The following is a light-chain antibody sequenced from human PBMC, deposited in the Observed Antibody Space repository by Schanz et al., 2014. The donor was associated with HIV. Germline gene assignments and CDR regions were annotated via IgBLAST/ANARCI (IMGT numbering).Light chain of an antibody. CDR2: DAS. CDR1: QSVSSY. V-gene: IGKV3-11*01. CDR3: QQSGSSPYT. J-gene: IGKJ2*01. Sequence: EIVLTQSPATLSLSPGERATLSCRASQSVSSYLAWYQQKPGQAPRLLIYDASNRATGIPARFSGSGSGTEFTLTISSLQSEDFAVYYCQQSGSSPYTFGQGTKVEIK.